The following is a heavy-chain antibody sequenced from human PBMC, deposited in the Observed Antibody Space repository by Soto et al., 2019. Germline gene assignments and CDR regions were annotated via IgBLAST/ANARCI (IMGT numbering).Heavy chain of an antibody. D-gene: IGHD5-12*01. V-gene: IGHV4-59*08. J-gene: IGHJ4*02. CDR2: IYYSGST. CDR3: ARHRYGGYVPRYFDY. CDR1: GGSISSYY. Sequence: SETLSLTCTVSGGSISSYYWSWIRQPPGKGLEWIGYIYYSGSTNYNPSLKSRVTISVDTSKNQFSLKLSSVTAADTAVYYCARHRYGGYVPRYFDYWGQGTLVTVPS.